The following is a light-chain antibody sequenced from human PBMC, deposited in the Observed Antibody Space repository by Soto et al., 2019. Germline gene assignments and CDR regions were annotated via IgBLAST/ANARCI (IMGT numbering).Light chain of an antibody. V-gene: IGLV1-51*01. CDR3: GSWNSSLSAYV. J-gene: IGLJ1*01. CDR2: DDN. Sequence: QSVLAQPPSVSAAPEQKVTISCSGSSSNIGGNSVSWYQQLPGTAPKLLIYDDNKRPSGIPDRFSGSKSGTSATLGITGVQTGDEADYYCGSWNSSLSAYVFGTGTKVTVL. CDR1: SSNIGGNS.